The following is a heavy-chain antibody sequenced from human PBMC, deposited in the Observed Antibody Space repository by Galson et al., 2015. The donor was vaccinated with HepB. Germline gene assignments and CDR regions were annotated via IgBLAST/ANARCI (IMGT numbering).Heavy chain of an antibody. Sequence: SVKVSCKASGGTFSSYAISWVRQAPGQGLEWMGGIIPIFGTANYAQKFQGRVTITADESMSTAYMELSSLRSEDTAVYYCASRLGYCSSTSCPRGENHWGQGTLVTVSS. D-gene: IGHD2-2*01. CDR2: IIPIFGTA. CDR3: ASRLGYCSSTSCPRGENH. J-gene: IGHJ5*02. V-gene: IGHV1-69*13. CDR1: GGTFSSYA.